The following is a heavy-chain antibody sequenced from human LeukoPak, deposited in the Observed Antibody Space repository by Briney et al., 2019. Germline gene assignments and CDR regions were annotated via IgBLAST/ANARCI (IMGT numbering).Heavy chain of an antibody. CDR2: TYYRSKWYN. D-gene: IGHD4-23*01. CDR3: ARDGPYGGNSGPDAFDI. J-gene: IGHJ3*02. Sequence: SQTLSLTCAISGDSVSSNSAAWNWIRQSPSRGLEWLGRTYYRSKWYNDYAVSVKSRITINPDTSKNQFSLQLNSVTPEDTAVYYCARDGPYGGNSGPDAFDIWGQGTMVTVSS. V-gene: IGHV6-1*01. CDR1: GDSVSSNSAA.